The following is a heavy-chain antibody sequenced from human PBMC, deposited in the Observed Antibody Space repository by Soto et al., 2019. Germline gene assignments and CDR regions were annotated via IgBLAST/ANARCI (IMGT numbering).Heavy chain of an antibody. Sequence: PSETLSLTCTVSGGSISSSSYYWGWIRQPPGKGLEWIGSIYYSGSTYYNPSLKSRVTISVDTSKNQFSLKLSSVTAADTAVYYCARPETGGYSYFYWGQGTLVTVSS. V-gene: IGHV4-39*01. CDR3: ARPETGGYSYFY. D-gene: IGHD5-18*01. CDR2: IYYSGST. CDR1: GGSISSSSYY. J-gene: IGHJ4*02.